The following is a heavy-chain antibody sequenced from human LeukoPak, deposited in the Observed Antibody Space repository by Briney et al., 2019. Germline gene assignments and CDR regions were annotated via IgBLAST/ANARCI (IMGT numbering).Heavy chain of an antibody. D-gene: IGHD3-10*01. CDR1: GLTFSRYW. CDR3: AREVVRGVSLDY. CDR2: INSDGSST. Sequence: GGSLRLSCAASGLTFSRYWMQWVRQAPGKGLVWVSHINSDGSSTSYADSVKGRFTISRDNAKNTLYLQMNSLRAEDTAVYYCAREVVRGVSLDYWGQGTLVTVSS. V-gene: IGHV3-74*01. J-gene: IGHJ4*02.